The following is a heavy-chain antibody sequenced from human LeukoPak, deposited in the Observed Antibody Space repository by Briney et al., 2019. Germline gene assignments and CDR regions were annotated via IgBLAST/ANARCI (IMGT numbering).Heavy chain of an antibody. CDR1: GGSFSGYH. J-gene: IGHJ6*03. CDR3: ARRRGSGYYYDSSGYYPMDV. V-gene: IGHV4-34*01. CDR2: INHSGST. D-gene: IGHD3-22*01. Sequence: SETLSLTCAVYGGSFSGYHWSWIRQPPGKGLEWIGEINHSGSTNYNPSLKSRVTISVDTSKNQFSLKLSSVTAADTAVYYCARRRGSGYYYDSSGYYPMDVWGKGTTVTVSS.